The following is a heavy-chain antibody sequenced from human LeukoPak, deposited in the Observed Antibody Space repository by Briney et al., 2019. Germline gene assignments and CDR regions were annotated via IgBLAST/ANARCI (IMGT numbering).Heavy chain of an antibody. J-gene: IGHJ4*02. Sequence: GSLRLSCAASGFIFSSYVMSWVRQAPGKGLEWVSTIRGRGDNTHYADSVRGRFTISRDSSKNTLYLQMNSLRAEDTAVYYCAKDGLGYYFDYWGQGTVVTVPS. CDR2: IRGRGDNT. CDR1: GFIFSSYV. CDR3: AKDGLGYYFDY. D-gene: IGHD6-19*01. V-gene: IGHV3-23*01.